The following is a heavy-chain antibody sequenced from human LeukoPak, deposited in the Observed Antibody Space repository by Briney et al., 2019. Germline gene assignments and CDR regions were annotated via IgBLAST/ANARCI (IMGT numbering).Heavy chain of an antibody. CDR1: GYTFTSYD. V-gene: IGHV1-8*01. CDR3: ARSGRSGSYFSS. Sequence: ASVKVSCKASGYTFTSYDINWVRQATGQGLEWMGWMNPNSGNTGYAQKLQGRVTMTTDTSTSTAYMELRSLRSDDTAVYYCARSGRSGSYFSSWGQGTLVTVSS. J-gene: IGHJ4*02. D-gene: IGHD1-26*01. CDR2: MNPNSGNT.